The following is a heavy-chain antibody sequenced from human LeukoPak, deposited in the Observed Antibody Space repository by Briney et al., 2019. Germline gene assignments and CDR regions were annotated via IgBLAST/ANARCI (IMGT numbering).Heavy chain of an antibody. J-gene: IGHJ5*02. CDR1: GFTFSGSA. CDR2: IDKKDKGYATAT. V-gene: IGHV3-73*01. D-gene: IGHD1-26*01. Sequence: GGSLRLSCTASGFTFSGSAIHWVRQSSGKGLEWVGQIDKKDKGYATATAYAASVKGRFTISRDDSINTAYLQMKSLKTEDTAPYYCTRDSGTYNWFDPWGQGTLVTVSS. CDR3: TRDSGTYNWFDP.